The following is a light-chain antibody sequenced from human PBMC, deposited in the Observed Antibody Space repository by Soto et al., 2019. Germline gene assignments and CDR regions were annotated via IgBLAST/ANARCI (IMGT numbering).Light chain of an antibody. CDR3: QQYNKWPLFT. V-gene: IGKV3-15*01. Sequence: EVVMTQSPATLSVSPGERATLSCRASQSVSSNLAWYQLRPGQAPRLLIYGASTRDTAIPARFSGSGSGTGFTLTISTLQSEDFALYHCQQYNKWPLFTFGPGTRVDI. CDR1: QSVSSN. CDR2: GAS. J-gene: IGKJ3*01.